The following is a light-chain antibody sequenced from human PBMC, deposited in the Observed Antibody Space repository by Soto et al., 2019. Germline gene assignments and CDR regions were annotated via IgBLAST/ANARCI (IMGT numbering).Light chain of an antibody. CDR2: EVT. V-gene: IGLV2-8*01. CDR3: SSYAGSDNPHV. CDR1: SGDVGGYDY. J-gene: IGLJ1*01. Sequence: QSVLTQPPSASGSPGQSVTISCTGTSGDVGGYDYVSWYQQHPGKAPKLMIYEVTKRPLGVPDRFSGSKSGNTASLTVSGLQAEDEADDYCSSYAGSDNPHVFGTGTKVTVL.